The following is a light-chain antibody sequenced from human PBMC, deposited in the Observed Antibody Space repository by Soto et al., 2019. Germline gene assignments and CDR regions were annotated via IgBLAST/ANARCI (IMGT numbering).Light chain of an antibody. CDR1: QSVLYSSNNKNY. J-gene: IGKJ3*01. CDR2: WAS. Sequence: DIVMTQSPDSLAVSLGERATINCKSSQSVLYSSNNKNYLAWYQQNPGQPPKLLIYWASTRESGVPDRFSGSGSGTDFTLTISSLHAEDVAVYYCQQYYSTPQFTFGPGTKVDIK. V-gene: IGKV4-1*01. CDR3: QQYYSTPQFT.